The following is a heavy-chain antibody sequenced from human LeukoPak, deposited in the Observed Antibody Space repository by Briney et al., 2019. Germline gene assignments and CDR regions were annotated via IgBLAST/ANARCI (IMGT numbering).Heavy chain of an antibody. Sequence: ASVKVSCKASGGTFSSYTFSWVRQAPGQGLEWMGGIIPIFGTANYAQKFQGRVTITADESTSTVYMELSRLRSEDTAMYYCARTYYYDSSGYPVQVSDAFDNWGQGTMVTVSS. CDR2: IIPIFGTA. J-gene: IGHJ3*02. CDR3: ARTYYYDSSGYPVQVSDAFDN. CDR1: GGTFSSYT. D-gene: IGHD3-22*01. V-gene: IGHV1-69*13.